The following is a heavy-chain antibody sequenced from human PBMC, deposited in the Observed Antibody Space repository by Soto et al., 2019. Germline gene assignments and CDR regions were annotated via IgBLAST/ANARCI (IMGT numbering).Heavy chain of an antibody. J-gene: IGHJ6*02. V-gene: IGHV4-30-2*01. CDR3: ARHFGSGSSVKRGYYYYYGMDV. D-gene: IGHD3-10*01. Sequence: PSETLSLTCAVSGGSISSGGYSWSWIRQPPGKGLEWIGYIYHSGSTYYNPSLKSRVTISVDRSKNQFSLKLSSVTAADTAVYYCARHFGSGSSVKRGYYYYYGMDVWGQGTTVTVSS. CDR2: IYHSGST. CDR1: GGSISSGGYS.